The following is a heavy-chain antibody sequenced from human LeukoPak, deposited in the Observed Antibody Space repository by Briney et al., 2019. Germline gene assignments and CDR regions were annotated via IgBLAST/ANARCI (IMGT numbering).Heavy chain of an antibody. D-gene: IGHD5-12*01. V-gene: IGHV3-30*18. CDR1: GFTFSSSA. J-gene: IGHJ4*02. Sequence: GRSLRLSCAASGFTFSSSAMHWVRQPPGKGLEWVTVISNDESNKYYADSVKGRFTISRDNSKNMLYLQMNSLRTEDTAVYYCAKVGSGNDYYWGQGTLVTVSS. CDR2: ISNDESNK. CDR3: AKVGSGNDYY.